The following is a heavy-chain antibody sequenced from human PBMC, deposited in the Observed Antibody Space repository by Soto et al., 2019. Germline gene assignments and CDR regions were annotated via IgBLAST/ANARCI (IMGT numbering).Heavy chain of an antibody. V-gene: IGHV4-59*01. D-gene: IGHD3-10*01. J-gene: IGHJ4*02. CDR1: GGSISSYY. CDR3: ARDSPMVRGVIDY. Sequence: SETLSLTCTVSGGSISSYYWSWIRQPPGKGLEWIGYIYYSGSTNYNPSLKSRVTISVDTSKNQFSLKLSSVTAADTAVYYCARDSPMVRGVIDYWGQGTLVTVSS. CDR2: IYYSGST.